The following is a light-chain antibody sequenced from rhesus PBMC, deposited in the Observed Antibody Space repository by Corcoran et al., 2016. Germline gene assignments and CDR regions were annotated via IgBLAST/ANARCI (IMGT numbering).Light chain of an antibody. CDR2: DAS. CDR1: QGISNN. J-gene: IGKJ4*01. V-gene: IGKV1-66*01. Sequence: DIQMTQSPSSLSASVGDRVTITCQASQGISNNLAWYQQKPGKVPKLLIYDASSLETGVPSRFSGSGSGTDYTRTTSSLQPEDIATYHCQQYNNYPLTFGGGTKVEIK. CDR3: QQYNNYPLT.